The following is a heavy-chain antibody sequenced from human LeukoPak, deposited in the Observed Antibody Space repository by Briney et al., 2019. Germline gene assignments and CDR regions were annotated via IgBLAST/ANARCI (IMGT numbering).Heavy chain of an antibody. CDR2: ILPGDSDT. D-gene: IGHD3-22*01. J-gene: IGHJ3*02. V-gene: IGHV5-51*01. Sequence: GESLKISCRASGYIFTNYWIAWVRWMPGEGLQWMGIILPGDSDTRYSPSFRGQVAISAETSTRTAYLQWTSLRASDSAIYYCARQGAGASYYDPTGLPRGAFDSWGQGTTVTVSS. CDR1: GYIFTNYW. CDR3: ARQGAGASYYDPTGLPRGAFDS.